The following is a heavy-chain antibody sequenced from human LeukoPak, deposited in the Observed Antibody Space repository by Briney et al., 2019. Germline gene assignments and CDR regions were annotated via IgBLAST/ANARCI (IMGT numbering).Heavy chain of an antibody. V-gene: IGHV4-38-2*02. D-gene: IGHD1-26*01. CDR3: AATLELRGGGFSWYFDL. Sequence: SETLSLTCTVSGSSISSGYYWGWIRQPPGKGLEWIGSIYHSGSTYYNPSLKSRVTISVDTSKNQFSLKLSSVTAADTAVYYCAATLELRGGGFSWYFDLWGRGTLVTVSS. CDR2: IYHSGST. J-gene: IGHJ2*01. CDR1: GSSISSGYY.